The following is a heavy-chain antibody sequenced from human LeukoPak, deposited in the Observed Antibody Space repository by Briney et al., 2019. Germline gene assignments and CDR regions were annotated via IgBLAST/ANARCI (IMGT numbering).Heavy chain of an antibody. CDR2: IIPIFGTA. CDR3: ASLGYCSGGSCSYSIFDY. Sequence: ASVKVSCKASGYTFTGYYMHWVRQAPGQGLEWMGGIIPIFGTANYAQKFQGRVTITADKSTSTAYMELSSLRSEDTAVYYCASLGYCSGGSCSYSIFDYWGQGTLVTVSS. V-gene: IGHV1-69*06. CDR1: GYTFTGYY. J-gene: IGHJ4*02. D-gene: IGHD2-15*01.